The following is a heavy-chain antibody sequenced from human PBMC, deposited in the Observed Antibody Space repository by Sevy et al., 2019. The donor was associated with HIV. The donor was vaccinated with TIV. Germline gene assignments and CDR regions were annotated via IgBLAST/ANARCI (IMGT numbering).Heavy chain of an antibody. D-gene: IGHD5-18*01. Sequence: GGSLRLSCAASGFTFSVYWMSGVRQAPGKGLEWVATMKEDRSDKDYVDSVKGRFTISRDNAKNSLHLQMNSLRAEDTAVYYCVREGVGGYSYSLDCWGQGTLVTVSS. J-gene: IGHJ4*02. CDR3: VREGVGGYSYSLDC. CDR2: MKEDRSDK. V-gene: IGHV3-7*01. CDR1: GFTFSVYW.